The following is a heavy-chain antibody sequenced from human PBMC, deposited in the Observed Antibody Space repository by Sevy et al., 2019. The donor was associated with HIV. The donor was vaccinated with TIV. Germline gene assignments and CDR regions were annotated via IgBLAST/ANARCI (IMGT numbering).Heavy chain of an antibody. CDR3: ARGSDYYGSGRNYYYYYCMDV. J-gene: IGHJ6*02. D-gene: IGHD3-10*01. CDR2: INPNSGGT. CDR1: GYTFTGYY. Sequence: ASVKVSCKASGYTFTGYYMHWVRQAPGQGLEWMGWINPNSGGTNYEQKFQGRVTMTRDTSISTAYMELSRLRSDDTAVYYCARGSDYYGSGRNYYYYYCMDVWGQGTTVTVSS. V-gene: IGHV1-2*02.